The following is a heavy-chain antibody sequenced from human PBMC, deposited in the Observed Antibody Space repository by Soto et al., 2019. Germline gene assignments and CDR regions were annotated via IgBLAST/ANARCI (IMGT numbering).Heavy chain of an antibody. V-gene: IGHV3-23*01. Sequence: GGSLRLSCAASGFTFSSYAMSWVRQAPGKGLEWVSAISGSGGSTYYADSVKGRFTISRDNSKNTLYLQMNSLRAEDTAVYYCAKGGTYYDILTGYYNVYYYYGMDVWGQGTTVTVSS. J-gene: IGHJ6*02. CDR1: GFTFSSYA. CDR2: ISGSGGST. CDR3: AKGGTYYDILTGYYNVYYYYGMDV. D-gene: IGHD3-9*01.